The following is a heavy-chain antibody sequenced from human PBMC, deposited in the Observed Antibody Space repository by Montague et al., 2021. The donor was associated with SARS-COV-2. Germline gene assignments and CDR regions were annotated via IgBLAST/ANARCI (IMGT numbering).Heavy chain of an antibody. D-gene: IGHD3-22*01. CDR2: INWNGYTT. V-gene: IGHV3-20*04. Sequence: SLILSCAASGFIFDDYGMNLFRQAPGKGLEWVSGINWNGYTTRYSDSVRGRFTISRDNAKKFLYLQMNSLRADDTALYYCARRRDSGAYGAPGGYWGQGTLVTVSS. J-gene: IGHJ4*02. CDR1: GFIFDDYG. CDR3: ARRRDSGAYGAPGGY.